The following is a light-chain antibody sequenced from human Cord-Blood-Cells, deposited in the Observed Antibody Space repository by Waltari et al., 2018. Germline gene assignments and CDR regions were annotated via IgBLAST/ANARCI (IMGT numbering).Light chain of an antibody. Sequence: EIVLTQAPATLSLSPGERATLPCRASQSVSSNLAWYQQKPGQAPRLPIYDASNRATGIPARFSGSGSGTDFTLTISRLEPEDFAVYYCQQRSNWPPSTFGQGTRLEIK. CDR1: QSVSSN. V-gene: IGKV3-11*01. CDR2: DAS. J-gene: IGKJ5*01. CDR3: QQRSNWPPST.